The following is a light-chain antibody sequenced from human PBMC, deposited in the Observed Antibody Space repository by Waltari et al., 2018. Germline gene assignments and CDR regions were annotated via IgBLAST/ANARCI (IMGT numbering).Light chain of an antibody. V-gene: IGKV4-1*01. CDR2: WAS. CDR3: QQYFSAPLT. J-gene: IGKJ4*01. Sequence: IVITQSPDSLAVSVGDRVTISCKSSQRLLYATNNMNYLAWYQQKPGQSPKLILYWASTRQSGTPDRFSGSASGTDFTLTINGFQAEDVAVYYCQQYFSAPLTFGGGTKVGIK. CDR1: QRLLYATNNMNY.